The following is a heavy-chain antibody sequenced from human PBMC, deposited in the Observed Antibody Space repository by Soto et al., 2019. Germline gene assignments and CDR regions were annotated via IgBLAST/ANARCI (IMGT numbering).Heavy chain of an antibody. V-gene: IGHV3-11*01. CDR2: ISGNGEVI. CDR1: GLTFSSYA. J-gene: IGHJ4*02. Sequence: GGSLRLSCSASGLTFSSYALSWIRRAPGKGLEWISYISGNGEVIQYAASARGRFTISRDNAENSVYLEMESLRDEDTALYYCARDVDADFRTDFDYWGRGTLVTVSS. CDR3: ARDVDADFRTDFDY. D-gene: IGHD4-17*01.